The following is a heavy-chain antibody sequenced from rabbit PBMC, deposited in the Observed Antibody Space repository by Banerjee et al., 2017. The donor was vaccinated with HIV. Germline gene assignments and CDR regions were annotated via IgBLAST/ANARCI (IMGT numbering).Heavy chain of an antibody. CDR3: AREGYGDGTGDYDL. Sequence: QSLEESGGDLVKPGASLTLTCTASGFSFSSVYWICWVRQAPGKGLEWIACIWTGSGTIYYASWVKGRFTISKTSSTTVTLQMTSLTAADTATYFCAREGYGDGTGDYDLWGQGTLVTVS. CDR1: GFSFSSVYW. V-gene: IGHV1S40*01. J-gene: IGHJ3*01. D-gene: IGHD7-1*01. CDR2: IWTGSGTI.